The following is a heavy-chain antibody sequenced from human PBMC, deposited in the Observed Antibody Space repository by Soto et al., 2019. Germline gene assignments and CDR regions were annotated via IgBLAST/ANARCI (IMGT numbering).Heavy chain of an antibody. CDR2: IYSGGST. V-gene: IGHV3-53*02. J-gene: IGHJ6*02. D-gene: IGHD6-19*01. CDR1: GFTVSNNY. Sequence: EVRLVETGGGLIQPGGSLRLSCAASGFTVSNNYMYWVRQAPGKGLEWVSVIYSGGSTYNADSVKGRFTTSRDISKNTLYLQMNSLGAEDTAVYYCAGFTSHGWYYYHYSMDVWGQGTTVTVSS. CDR3: AGFTSHGWYYYHYSMDV.